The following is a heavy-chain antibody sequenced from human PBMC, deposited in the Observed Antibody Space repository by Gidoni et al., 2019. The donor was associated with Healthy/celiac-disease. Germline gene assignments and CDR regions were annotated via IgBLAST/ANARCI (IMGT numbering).Heavy chain of an antibody. CDR3: AKGGVYFDL. CDR1: GFTFSRYA. CDR2: ISGGGGST. D-gene: IGHD3-16*01. Sequence: EVQLLESGGGLVQPGGSLSISCAASGFTFSRYAMSWVRQAPGKGLEWGSAISGGGGSTYYADSVKCRFTISRDNSKNTLYLQMNSLRAEDTAVYYCAKGGVYFDLWGRGTLVTVSS. V-gene: IGHV3-23*01. J-gene: IGHJ2*01.